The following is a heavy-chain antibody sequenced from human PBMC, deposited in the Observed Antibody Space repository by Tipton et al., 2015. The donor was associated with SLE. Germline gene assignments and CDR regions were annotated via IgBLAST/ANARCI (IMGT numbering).Heavy chain of an antibody. CDR2: VYTSGIT. V-gene: IGHV4-61*09. D-gene: IGHD6-13*01. CDR1: SGSINIHNFY. J-gene: IGHJ5*02. Sequence: TLSLTCNVSSGSINIHNFYWNWIRQPAGKELEWIGHVYTSGITDYNPSLKSRVTISIDTSTNQFSLKVKSVTAADTAVYYCARLADGNRNWFDPWGQGTLVTVSS. CDR3: ARLADGNRNWFDP.